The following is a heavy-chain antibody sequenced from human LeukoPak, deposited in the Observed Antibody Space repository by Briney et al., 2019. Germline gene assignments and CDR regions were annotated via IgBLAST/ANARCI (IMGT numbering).Heavy chain of an antibody. CDR3: ARHRAPVTTFDEDYFDY. V-gene: IGHV5-51*01. Sequence: PGESLKISCKGSGYSFTSYWIGWVRQMPGKGLEWMGIIYPGDSDTRYSPSFQGQVTISADKSISTAYLQWSSLKASDTAMYYCARHRAPVTTFDEDYFDYWGQGTLVTVSS. D-gene: IGHD4-17*01. CDR1: GYSFTSYW. J-gene: IGHJ4*02. CDR2: IYPGDSDT.